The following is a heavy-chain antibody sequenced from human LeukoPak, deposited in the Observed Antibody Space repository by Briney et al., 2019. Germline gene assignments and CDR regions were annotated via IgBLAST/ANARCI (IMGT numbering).Heavy chain of an antibody. CDR3: ASSSTVEPPFDY. Sequence: SETLSLTCAVYGGSFSGYYWSWIRQPPGKGLEWIGEINHSGSTNYNPSLKSRVTISVDPSKNQFSPKLSSVTAADTAVYYCASSSTVEPPFDYWGQGTLVTVSS. J-gene: IGHJ4*02. CDR1: GGSFSGYY. V-gene: IGHV4-34*01. D-gene: IGHD4-23*01. CDR2: INHSGST.